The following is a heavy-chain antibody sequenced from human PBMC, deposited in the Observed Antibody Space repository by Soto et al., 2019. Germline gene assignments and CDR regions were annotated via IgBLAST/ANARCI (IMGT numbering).Heavy chain of an antibody. Sequence: QVQLVESGGGVVQPGRSLRLSCAASGFTFSSYAMHWVRQAPDKGLEWVAFISYDGSTKSYADSVTGRFTISRDNSKNTLYLQMNSLRAEDTAVYYCAKVPTGYNYGYALDYWGQGTLVTVSS. CDR3: AKVPTGYNYGYALDY. CDR2: ISYDGSTK. J-gene: IGHJ4*02. D-gene: IGHD5-18*01. V-gene: IGHV3-30*18. CDR1: GFTFSSYA.